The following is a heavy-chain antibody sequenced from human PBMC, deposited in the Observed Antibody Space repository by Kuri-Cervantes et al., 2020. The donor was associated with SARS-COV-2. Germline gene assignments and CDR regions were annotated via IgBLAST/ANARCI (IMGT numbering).Heavy chain of an antibody. J-gene: IGHJ4*02. CDR2: IKQRGNEK. D-gene: IGHD5-18*01. CDR1: GFIFSSYW. Sequence: GESLKISCAASGFIFSSYWMSWVRQVPGKGLEWVANIKQRGNEKYYVDSVKGRLTISRDNAQNSLYLEMNSLRGEGTAVYYCARESRYVYGEFDFWGQGTLVTVSS. CDR3: ARESRYVYGEFDF. V-gene: IGHV3-7*03.